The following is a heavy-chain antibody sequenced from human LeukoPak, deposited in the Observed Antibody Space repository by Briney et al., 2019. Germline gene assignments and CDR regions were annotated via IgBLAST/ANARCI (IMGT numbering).Heavy chain of an antibody. J-gene: IGHJ6*03. V-gene: IGHV1-2*02. CDR3: ARGGCSSTSCYYYYYYMDV. CDR1: GYTFTGYY. Sequence: ASVKVSCKASGYTFTGYYMHWVRQAPGQGLEWMGWINPNSGGTNYAQKFQGRVTMTRDTSISTAYMELSMLRSDDTAVYYCARGGCSSTSCYYYYYYMDVWGKGTTVTVSS. CDR2: INPNSGGT. D-gene: IGHD2-2*01.